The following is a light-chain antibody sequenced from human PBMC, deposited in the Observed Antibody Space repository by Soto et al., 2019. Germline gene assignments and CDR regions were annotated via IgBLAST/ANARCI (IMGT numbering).Light chain of an antibody. Sequence: DIQMTQSPSSLSSSVGDRVTITCRASQSISSYLNWYKQKPGKAPKLLSYAASSLQSGVPSRFSGSGSGTDFTLTISSLKPEDFETYYCQQSYSTPPTFGQGTKVDIK. J-gene: IGKJ1*01. CDR1: QSISSY. V-gene: IGKV1-39*01. CDR3: QQSYSTPPT. CDR2: AAS.